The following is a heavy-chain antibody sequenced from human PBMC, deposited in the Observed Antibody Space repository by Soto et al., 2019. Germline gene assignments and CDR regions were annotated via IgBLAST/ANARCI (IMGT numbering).Heavy chain of an antibody. CDR1: GFTFSSYA. V-gene: IGHV3-23*01. CDR3: AKVRGIGELRALY. J-gene: IGHJ4*02. D-gene: IGHD3-10*01. CDR2: IGVGGDTT. Sequence: EVQLLESGGGLVQPGGSLRLSCAASGFTFSSYAMSWVRQAPGKGLEWVSAIGVGGDTTYYADSVKGRFTISRDNSKNTLYLQMGSLRAEGAAVYYCAKVRGIGELRALYWGQGTGVPVSS.